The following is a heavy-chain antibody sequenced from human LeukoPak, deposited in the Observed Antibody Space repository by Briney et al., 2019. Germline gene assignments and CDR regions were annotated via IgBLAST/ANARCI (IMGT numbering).Heavy chain of an antibody. Sequence: GGSLRLSCAASGFTFSSYGMHWVRQAPGKGLEWVGRIKSKTDGGTTDYAAPVKGRFTISRDDSKNTLYLQMNSLKTEDTAVYYCTTDQGYFDWLTLNWFDPWGQGTLVTVSS. CDR3: TTDQGYFDWLTLNWFDP. D-gene: IGHD3-9*01. CDR1: GFTFSSYG. CDR2: IKSKTDGGTT. V-gene: IGHV3-15*01. J-gene: IGHJ5*02.